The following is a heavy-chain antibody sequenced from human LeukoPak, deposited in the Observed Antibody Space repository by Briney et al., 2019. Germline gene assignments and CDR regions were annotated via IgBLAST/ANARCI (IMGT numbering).Heavy chain of an antibody. D-gene: IGHD6-19*01. CDR3: ARASGWRGVPDY. Sequence: ASVKVSCKASGYTFTGYYMHWVRQAPGQGLEWMGWINPNSGGTNYAQKFQGRVTMTRDTSISTAYMELSRLRSDDTAVYYCARASGWRGVPDYWGQGTLVTVPS. CDR1: GYTFTGYY. CDR2: INPNSGGT. V-gene: IGHV1-2*02. J-gene: IGHJ4*02.